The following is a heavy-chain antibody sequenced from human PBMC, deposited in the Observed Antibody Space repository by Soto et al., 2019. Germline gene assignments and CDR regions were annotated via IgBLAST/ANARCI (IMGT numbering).Heavy chain of an antibody. Sequence: PSETLSLTCAVHGGSFSGYYWSWIRQPPGKGLEWLGEMNHRGSSNYNPSLKSRVTISVDTSKNQFSLKLSSVTAADTAVYYCAGLRTPRGYNYYGMDVWGQGTTVTVSS. J-gene: IGHJ6*02. CDR1: GGSFSGYY. CDR3: AGLRTPRGYNYYGMDV. V-gene: IGHV4-34*01. CDR2: MNHRGSS.